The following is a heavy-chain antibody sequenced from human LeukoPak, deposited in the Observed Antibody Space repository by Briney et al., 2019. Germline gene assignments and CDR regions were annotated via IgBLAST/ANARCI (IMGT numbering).Heavy chain of an antibody. CDR1: GYKFTSNW. Sequence: GESLKISCKDYGYKFTSNWIGWVRLMPGKGLEWMRIIHPSDSDTRYSPSFQGQVTISADKSISTAYLQWSSLKASDTAMYYCARPYCSSTSCYVAFDIWGQGTMVTVSS. CDR2: IHPSDSDT. V-gene: IGHV5-51*01. D-gene: IGHD2-2*01. CDR3: ARPYCSSTSCYVAFDI. J-gene: IGHJ3*02.